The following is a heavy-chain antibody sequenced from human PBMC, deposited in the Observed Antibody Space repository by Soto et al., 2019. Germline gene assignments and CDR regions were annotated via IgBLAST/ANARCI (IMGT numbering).Heavy chain of an antibody. CDR1: GYTFTSYD. D-gene: IGHD6-13*01. CDR3: ARGRGAAAGTQGGNFDY. V-gene: IGHV1-8*01. CDR2: MNPNCGNT. Sequence: QVQLVQSGAEVKKPGASVKVSCKASGYTFTSYDINWVRQATGQGLEWMGWMNPNCGNTGYAQKFQGRVTMTRNTSISTAYMELSSLRSEDTAVYYCARGRGAAAGTQGGNFDYWGQGTLVTVSS. J-gene: IGHJ4*02.